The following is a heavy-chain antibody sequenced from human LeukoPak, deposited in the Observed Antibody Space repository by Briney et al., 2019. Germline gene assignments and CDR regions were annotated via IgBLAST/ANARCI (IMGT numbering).Heavy chain of an antibody. CDR1: SDSISSSSYY. V-gene: IGHV4-39*07. CDR2: IYYSGST. Sequence: SETLSLTCTVSSDSISSSSYYWGWIRQPPGKGLEWIGNIYYSGSTYYNPSLKSRVTISVDTSKNQFSLNLSSVTAADTAVYYCARGYASIGDIVVVPAHQFDYWGQGTLVTVSS. D-gene: IGHD2-2*01. J-gene: IGHJ4*02. CDR3: ARGYASIGDIVVVPAHQFDY.